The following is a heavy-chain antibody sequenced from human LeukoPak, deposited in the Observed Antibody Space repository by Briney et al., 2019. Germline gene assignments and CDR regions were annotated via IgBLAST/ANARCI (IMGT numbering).Heavy chain of an antibody. V-gene: IGHV4-39*07. D-gene: IGHD3-16*01. CDR2: IYYSGST. CDR3: ARAYSDDYAYTRHFDY. CDR1: GGSISSSSYY. J-gene: IGHJ4*02. Sequence: PSETLSLTCTVSGGSISSSSYYWGWIRQPPGKGLEWIGGIYYSGSTYYNPPLKSRVTISLDTSKNQFSLRLTSVTAADTAVYYCARAYSDDYAYTRHFDYWGQGTLVTVSS.